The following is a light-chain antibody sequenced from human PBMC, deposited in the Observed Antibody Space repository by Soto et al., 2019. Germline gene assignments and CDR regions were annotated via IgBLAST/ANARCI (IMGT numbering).Light chain of an antibody. CDR3: QHYDNLPPT. V-gene: IGKV1-33*01. Sequence: DIQLTQSPSFLSASVGDRVTITCRASQDIANYLAWYQQKPGTAPKLLIYDASTLETGVPSRFSGRGSGTDFTFTISSLQPEDVATYYCQHYDNLPPTFGGGTKVDIK. J-gene: IGKJ4*01. CDR1: QDIANY. CDR2: DAS.